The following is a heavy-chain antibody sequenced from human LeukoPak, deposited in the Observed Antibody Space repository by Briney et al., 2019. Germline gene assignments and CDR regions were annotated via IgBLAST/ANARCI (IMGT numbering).Heavy chain of an antibody. V-gene: IGHV3-7*01. CDR2: INHDGSEK. CDR3: ARSKQYTSALDY. CDR1: GFTFGTYW. Sequence: GGSLRLSCAASGFTFGTYWMSWVRQAPGKGLEWVANINHDGSEKNYVDSVKSRFTISRDNAKNSLYLQMSGLRGEDTALYYCARSKQYTSALDYWGQGTLVTVSS. J-gene: IGHJ4*02. D-gene: IGHD1-26*01.